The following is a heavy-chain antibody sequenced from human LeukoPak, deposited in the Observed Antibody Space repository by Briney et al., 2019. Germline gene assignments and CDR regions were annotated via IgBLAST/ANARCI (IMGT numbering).Heavy chain of an antibody. V-gene: IGHV4-34*01. CDR1: GGSFSGYY. D-gene: IGHD3-16*01. Sequence: SETLSLTCAVYGGSFSGYYWSWIRQPPGKGLEWIGEINHSGSTNYNPSLKSRVTISVDTSKNQFSLKLSSVTAADTAVYYCARSTYDYVWGSYRTRNFDYWGQGTLVTVSS. CDR2: INHSGST. J-gene: IGHJ4*02. CDR3: ARSTYDYVWGSYRTRNFDY.